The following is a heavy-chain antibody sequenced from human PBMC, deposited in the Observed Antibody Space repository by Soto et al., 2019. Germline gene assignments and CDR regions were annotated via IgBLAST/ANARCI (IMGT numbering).Heavy chain of an antibody. J-gene: IGHJ4*02. CDR3: ARGGVDVVATSAFDY. V-gene: IGHV1-69*13. D-gene: IGHD5-12*01. Sequence: ASVKVSCKASGATYSTSAISWVRQAPGQGLEWMGGINPILGTPDYAHKFQGRVAITADESTSTVYMELGSLRSEDTALYFCARGGVDVVATSAFDYWGQGTLVTVSS. CDR1: GATYSTSA. CDR2: INPILGTP.